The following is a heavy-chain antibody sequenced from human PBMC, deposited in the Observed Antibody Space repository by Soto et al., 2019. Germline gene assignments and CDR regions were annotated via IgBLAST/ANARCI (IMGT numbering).Heavy chain of an antibody. CDR3: TRRPKAADIRVGRLDC. V-gene: IGHV3-15*07. D-gene: IGHD6-25*01. Sequence: EVKLVESGGGLVKPGGSLRLSCAASGYSFRDAWMNWVRQAPGKGLEWVGRIKSFADGGTTEYAAPVKGRFSISRDDSTFTIFLQMNSLQTEDTAVYYCTRRPKAADIRVGRLDCWGRGTLVTVSA. CDR1: GYSFRDAW. J-gene: IGHJ4*02. CDR2: IKSFADGGTT.